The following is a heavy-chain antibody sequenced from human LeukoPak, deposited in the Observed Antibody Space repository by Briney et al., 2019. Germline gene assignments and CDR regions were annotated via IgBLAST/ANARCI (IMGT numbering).Heavy chain of an antibody. D-gene: IGHD3-10*01. CDR2: IKQDGSEK. J-gene: IGHJ3*02. Sequence: GGSWKLSLPPPGSTFITYGMAGFRKVPGRGRNGLPKIKQDGSEKYYVDSVKGRFTISRDNAKNSLYLQMNSLRAEDTAVYYCARDHYGSDPDAFDIWGQGTMVTVSS. CDR1: GSTFITYG. V-gene: IGHV3-7*01. CDR3: ARDHYGSDPDAFDI.